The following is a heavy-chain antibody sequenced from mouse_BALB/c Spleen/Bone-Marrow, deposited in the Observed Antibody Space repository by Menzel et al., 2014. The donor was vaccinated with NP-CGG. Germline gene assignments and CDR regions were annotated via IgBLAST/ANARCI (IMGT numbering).Heavy chain of an antibody. CDR3: ARDMGGLLFDY. CDR2: IGNKANGYTT. J-gene: IGHJ2*01. CDR1: GFTFTDYY. Sequence: EVKLMESGGGLVQPGGSLRLSCATSGFTFTDYYMNWVRQPPGKALEWLGFIGNKANGYTTEYSASVKGRFTISRDISQSILYLQMNTLRAEDSATYYCARDMGGLLFDYWGQGTTLTVSS. D-gene: IGHD2-3*01. V-gene: IGHV7-3*02.